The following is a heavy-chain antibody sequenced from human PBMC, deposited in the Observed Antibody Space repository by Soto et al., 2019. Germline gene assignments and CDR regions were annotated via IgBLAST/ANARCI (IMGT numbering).Heavy chain of an antibody. D-gene: IGHD4-17*01. CDR1: GGTFSSYA. V-gene: IGHV1-69*01. Sequence: QVQLVQSGAEVKKPGSSVKVSCKASGGTFSSYAISWVRQAPGQGLEWMGGIIPIFGTAHYAQKFQGRVTITADESTSTAYMELSRLRSEDTAEYYCARDSDGTKAYGDYVTLDYWGQGTLVTVSS. CDR3: ARDSDGTKAYGDYVTLDY. CDR2: IIPIFGTA. J-gene: IGHJ4*02.